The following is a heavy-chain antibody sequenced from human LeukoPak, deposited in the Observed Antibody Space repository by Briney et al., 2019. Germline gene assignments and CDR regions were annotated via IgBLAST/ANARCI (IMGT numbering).Heavy chain of an antibody. V-gene: IGHV3-30*04. Sequence: GGSLRLSCAASGFTFSSYAMHWVRQAPGKGLEWVAVIPYDGSNKYYADSVKGRFTTSRDNSKNTLYLQMNSLRAEDTAVYYCARDPRGPTGFDSGGRDSFDYWGQGTLVTVSS. CDR1: GFTFSSYA. CDR3: ARDPRGPTGFDSGGRDSFDY. J-gene: IGHJ4*02. CDR2: IPYDGSNK. D-gene: IGHD3-22*01.